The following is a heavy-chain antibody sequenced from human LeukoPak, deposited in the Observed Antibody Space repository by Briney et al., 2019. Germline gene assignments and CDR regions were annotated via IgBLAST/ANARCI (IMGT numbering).Heavy chain of an antibody. V-gene: IGHV4-39*07. CDR3: ARASETAMVTL. CDR2: IYYSVTT. CDR1: GGSISSSDYY. D-gene: IGHD5-18*01. J-gene: IGHJ4*02. Sequence: SETLSLTCTVSGGSISSSDYYWGWIRQPPGKGLEWIGSIYYSVTTYYNPSLKSRVTISVDTSKNQFSLKLNSVTAADTAVYFCARASETAMVTLWGQGTLVTVSS.